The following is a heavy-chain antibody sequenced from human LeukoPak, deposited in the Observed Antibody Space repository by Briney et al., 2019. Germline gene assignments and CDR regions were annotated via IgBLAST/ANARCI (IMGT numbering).Heavy chain of an antibody. CDR1: GYTLTELS. CDR3: ATVNRYYYGSGSYPY. Sequence: ASVKVSCKVSGYTLTELSMHWVRQAPGKGLEWMGGFDPEDGETIYAQKFQGRVTMTEDTSTDTAYVELSSLRSEDTAVYYCATVNRYYYGSGSYPYWGQGTLVTVSS. CDR2: FDPEDGET. D-gene: IGHD3-10*01. J-gene: IGHJ4*02. V-gene: IGHV1-24*01.